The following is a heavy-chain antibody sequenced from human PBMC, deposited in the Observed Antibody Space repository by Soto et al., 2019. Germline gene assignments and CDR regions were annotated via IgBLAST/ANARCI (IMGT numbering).Heavy chain of an antibody. D-gene: IGHD2-15*01. CDR3: ARGLQWWGY. J-gene: IGHJ4*02. CDR1: GFTFSSYA. CDR2: ISYDGSNK. V-gene: IGHV3-30-3*01. Sequence: QVQLVESGGGVVQPGRSLRLSCAASGFTFSSYAMHWVRQAPGKGLEWVAVISYDGSNKYYADSVKGRFTISRDNSKNTLYLQMNSLRADDTAVYYCARGLQWWGYWGQGTLVTVSS.